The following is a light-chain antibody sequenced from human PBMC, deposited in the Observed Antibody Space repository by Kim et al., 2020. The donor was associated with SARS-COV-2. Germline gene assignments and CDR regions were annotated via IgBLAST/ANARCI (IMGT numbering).Light chain of an antibody. Sequence: PGKTARITCGGNNIGSKSVHWYQQKPGQAPVLVIYYDSDRPSGIPERFSGSNSGNTATLTISRVEAGDGADYYCQVWDSSSDPNWVFGGGTQLTVL. J-gene: IGLJ3*02. V-gene: IGLV3-21*04. CDR3: QVWDSSSDPNWV. CDR2: YDS. CDR1: NIGSKS.